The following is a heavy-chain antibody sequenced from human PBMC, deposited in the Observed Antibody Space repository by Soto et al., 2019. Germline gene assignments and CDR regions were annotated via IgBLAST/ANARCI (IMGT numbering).Heavy chain of an antibody. CDR1: GFTFSAYN. V-gene: IGHV3-30*18. CDR3: AKGVGSPYYYYGMDV. D-gene: IGHD1-26*01. CDR2: ISFDGSNK. J-gene: IGHJ6*02. Sequence: QVQLVESGGGVVQPGRSLRLSCAASGFTFSAYNMHWVRQAPGKRLEWMSVISFDGSNKYYADFVNGRFTISRDNYKNTRYLQMHSLRPEDTAVYYCAKGVGSPYYYYGMDVWGQGTTVTVPS.